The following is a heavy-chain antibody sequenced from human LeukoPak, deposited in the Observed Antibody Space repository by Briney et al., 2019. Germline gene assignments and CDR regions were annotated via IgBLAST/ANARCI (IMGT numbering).Heavy chain of an antibody. CDR1: GYTFTGLY. CDR3: ARFPLRYSDSGFDP. CDR2: MNPNSGNT. V-gene: IGHV1-8*02. J-gene: IGHJ5*02. D-gene: IGHD3-9*01. Sequence: ASVKVSCKASGYTFTGLYIHWVRQAPGQGLEWMGWMNPNSGNTGYAQKFQGRVTMTRNTSISTAYMELSSLRSEDTAVYYCARFPLRYSDSGFDPWGQGTLVTVSS.